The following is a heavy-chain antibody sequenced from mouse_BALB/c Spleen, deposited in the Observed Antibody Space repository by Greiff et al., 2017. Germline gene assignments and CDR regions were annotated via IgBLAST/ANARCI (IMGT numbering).Heavy chain of an antibody. CDR1: GFSLTSYG. D-gene: IGHD2-2*01. V-gene: IGHV2-5-1*01. CDR3: AKKWLPYYAMDY. CDR2: IWRGGST. Sequence: QVQLQQSGPSLVQPSQSLSITCTVSGFSLTSYGVHWVRQSPGKGLEWLGVIWRGGSTDYNAAFMSRLSITKDNSKSQVFFKMNSLQADDTAIYYCAKKWLPYYAMDYWGQGTSVTVSS. J-gene: IGHJ4*01.